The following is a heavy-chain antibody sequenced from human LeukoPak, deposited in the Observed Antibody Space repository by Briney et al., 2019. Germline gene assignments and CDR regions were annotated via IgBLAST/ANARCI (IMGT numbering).Heavy chain of an antibody. V-gene: IGHV4-4*02. J-gene: IGHJ3*02. Sequence: NASGTLSLTCAVSGGSISSNNWWSCVRQPPGEGLGWIGEIYHSGSTNYNPSPKSRVTISVDKSKNQFSLKLSSVTVADTAVYYCARSFYYYDSSGYYRNPALDIWGQGTMVTVSS. CDR3: ARSFYYYDSSGYYRNPALDI. D-gene: IGHD3-22*01. CDR1: GGSISSNNW. CDR2: IYHSGST.